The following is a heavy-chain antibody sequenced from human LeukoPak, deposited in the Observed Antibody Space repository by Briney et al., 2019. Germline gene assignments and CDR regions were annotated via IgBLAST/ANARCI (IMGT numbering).Heavy chain of an antibody. CDR2: INPGGGST. D-gene: IGHD4-17*01. V-gene: IGHV1-46*01. CDR1: GYTFTRYS. CDR3: ATGGTTVTTEFDY. J-gene: IGHJ4*02. Sequence: ASVKVSCKASGYTFTRYSIHWVRQAPGQGLEWMGIINPGGGSTSYAQKFQGRVTMTTDMSTSTVYMELSSLRSEDTAVYYCATGGTTVTTEFDYWGQGTLVTVSS.